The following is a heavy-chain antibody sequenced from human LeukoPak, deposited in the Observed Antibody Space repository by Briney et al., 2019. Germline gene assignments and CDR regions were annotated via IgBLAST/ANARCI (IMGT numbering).Heavy chain of an antibody. Sequence: ASVNVSCKASGYTFTFYGIGWVRQAPGQGLEWMGWISAYNGNTNYAQKLQGKVTMTTDTSTSTAYMQLRSLRADDTAVYYCARDIDYWGQGTLVTVSS. CDR2: ISAYNGNT. CDR1: GYTFTFYG. V-gene: IGHV1-18*01. J-gene: IGHJ4*01. CDR3: ARDIDY.